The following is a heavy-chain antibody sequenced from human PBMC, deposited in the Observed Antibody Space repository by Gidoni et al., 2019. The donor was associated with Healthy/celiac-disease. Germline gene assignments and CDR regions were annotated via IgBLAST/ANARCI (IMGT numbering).Heavy chain of an antibody. CDR2: ISSSSSYI. CDR3: ARAGRIARDAFDI. D-gene: IGHD3-10*01. Sequence: EVQLVESGGGLVKPGGSLRLSCAASGFTFSSYSMHWVRQAPGKGLEWVSSISSSSSYIYYADSVKGRFTISRDNAKNSLYLQMNSLRAEDTAVYYCARAGRIARDAFDIWGQGTMVTVSS. CDR1: GFTFSSYS. J-gene: IGHJ3*02. V-gene: IGHV3-21*01.